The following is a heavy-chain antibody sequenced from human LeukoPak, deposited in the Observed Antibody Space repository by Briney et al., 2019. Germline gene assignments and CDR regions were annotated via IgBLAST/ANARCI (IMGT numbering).Heavy chain of an antibody. Sequence: GTSLRLSCAASGFTFNDYGMHWVRQAPGKGVEWVAVISHDGSNKYYADSVKGRFTISRDNSKNTLYLQMDSLRVEDTAVYYCAKWLYSGKYWTGKDYFDYWGQGTLVTVSS. J-gene: IGHJ4*02. D-gene: IGHD1-26*01. V-gene: IGHV3-30*18. CDR3: AKWLYSGKYWTGKDYFDY. CDR2: ISHDGSNK. CDR1: GFTFNDYG.